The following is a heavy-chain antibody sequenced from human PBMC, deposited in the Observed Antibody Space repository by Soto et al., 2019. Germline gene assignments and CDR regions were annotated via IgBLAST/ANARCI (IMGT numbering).Heavy chain of an antibody. D-gene: IGHD3-22*01. CDR2: IYYSGST. CDR1: GGSISSSSYY. J-gene: IGHJ4*02. CDR3: ARLVYDSSGYRPG. Sequence: SETRCLTCTVSGGSISSSSYYGGWIRQPPGKGLEWIGSIYYSGSTYYNPSLKSRVTISVDTSKNQFSLKLSSVTAADTAVYYCARLVYDSSGYRPGWGQGTLVTVS. V-gene: IGHV4-39*01.